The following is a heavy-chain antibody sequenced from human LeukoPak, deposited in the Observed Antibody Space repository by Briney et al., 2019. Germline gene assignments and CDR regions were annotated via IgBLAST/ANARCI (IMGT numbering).Heavy chain of an antibody. CDR3: AKVGGDYYGSGSYYPRALYYYYYYYMDV. Sequence: GGSLRLSCAASGFTFSNAWMSWVRQAPGKGLEWVGRIKSKTDGGTTDYAAPVKGRFTISRDNSKNTLHLQMNSLRAEDTAVYYCAKVGGDYYGSGSYYPRALYYYYYYYMDVWGKGTTVTISS. CDR1: GFTFSNAW. J-gene: IGHJ6*03. D-gene: IGHD3-10*01. V-gene: IGHV3-15*01. CDR2: IKSKTDGGTT.